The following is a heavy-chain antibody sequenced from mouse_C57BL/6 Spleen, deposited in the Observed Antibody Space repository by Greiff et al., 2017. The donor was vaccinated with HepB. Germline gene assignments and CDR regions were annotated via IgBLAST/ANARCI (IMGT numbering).Heavy chain of an antibody. CDR3: ARPSTAYYFGY. J-gene: IGHJ2*01. V-gene: IGHV5-17*01. CDR2: ISSGSSTI. D-gene: IGHD1-2*01. CDR1: GFTFSDYG. Sequence: EVNLVESGGGLVKPGGSLKLSCAASGFTFSDYGMHWVRQAPEKGLEWVAYISSGSSTIYYADTVKGRFTISRDNAKNTLFLQMTSLRSEDTAMYYCARPSTAYYFGYWGQGATLTVSS.